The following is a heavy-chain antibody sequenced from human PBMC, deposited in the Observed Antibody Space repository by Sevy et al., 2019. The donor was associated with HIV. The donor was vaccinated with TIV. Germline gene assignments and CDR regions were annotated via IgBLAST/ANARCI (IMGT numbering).Heavy chain of an antibody. J-gene: IGHJ4*02. CDR1: GFTFSSYW. D-gene: IGHD5-18*01. CDR2: MKQDGSEK. Sequence: GGSLRLPCAASGFTFSSYWMSWVRQAPGKGLEWVATMKQDGSEKYYVDSVKGRFTISRDNAKHSLYLQMNSLRAEDTAVYYCVREGLGGFSYSLDCWGQGTLVTVSS. CDR3: VREGLGGFSYSLDC. V-gene: IGHV3-7*01.